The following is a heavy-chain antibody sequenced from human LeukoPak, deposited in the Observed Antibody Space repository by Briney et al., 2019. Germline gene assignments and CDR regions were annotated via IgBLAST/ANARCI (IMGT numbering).Heavy chain of an antibody. J-gene: IGHJ4*02. V-gene: IGHV3-23*01. Sequence: PGASLRLSCAASEFTSSTYAMSWVRQAPGKGLEWVSTIGGNGGNTYYADSVKGRFTISRDNSKNTLYLQMNSLRAEDTAVYSCEKGGIFLRGGPDYWAQGTRVTVSS. D-gene: IGHD2-15*01. CDR3: EKGGIFLRGGPDY. CDR2: IGGNGGNT. CDR1: EFTSSTYA.